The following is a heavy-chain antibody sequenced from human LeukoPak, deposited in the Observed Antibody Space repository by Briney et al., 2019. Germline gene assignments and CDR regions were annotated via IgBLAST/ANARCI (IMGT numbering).Heavy chain of an antibody. V-gene: IGHV3-23*01. J-gene: IGHJ4*02. CDR2: ITSSDATT. D-gene: IGHD5-24*01. CDR1: GFTISTYA. Sequence: PGGSLRLSCAASGFTISTYAMTWVRQAPGKGLEWFSSITSSDATTYYADSVKGRFTSSRDISKNTLYLQMNSLSAEDSAVYYCAKEFIAGDGHVDCDSWGQGTLVTVS. CDR3: AKEFIAGDGHVDCDS.